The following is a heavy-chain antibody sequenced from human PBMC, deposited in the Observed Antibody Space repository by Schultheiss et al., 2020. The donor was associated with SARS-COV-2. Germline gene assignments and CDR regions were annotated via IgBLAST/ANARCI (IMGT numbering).Heavy chain of an antibody. Sequence: SETLSLTCTVSGGSISSYYWSWIRQPPGKGLEWIGSIYYSGSTYYNPSLKSRVTISVDTSKNQFSLKLSSVTAADTAVYYCARGLSQQLVHAYWGQGTLVTVSS. CDR2: IYYSGST. J-gene: IGHJ4*02. CDR1: GGSISSYY. CDR3: ARGLSQQLVHAY. V-gene: IGHV4-59*01. D-gene: IGHD6-13*01.